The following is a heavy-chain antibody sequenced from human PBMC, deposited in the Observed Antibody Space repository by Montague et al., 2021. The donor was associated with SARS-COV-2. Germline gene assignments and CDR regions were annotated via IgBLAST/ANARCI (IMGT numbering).Heavy chain of an antibody. V-gene: IGHV4-34*12. CDR3: ASGEFFYYGSGNYYRSALDD. CDR2: VIHSGTT. Sequence: SETLSLTCHVDGASFSGYYWSWVRQSPGKGLEWIGEVIHSGTTNXNPSLKGRVTISIDSSNDRFSLRLTSLTAADTGVYYCASGEFFYYGSGNYYRSALDDWGQGTTVTVSS. D-gene: IGHD3-10*01. CDR1: GASFSGYY. J-gene: IGHJ6*02.